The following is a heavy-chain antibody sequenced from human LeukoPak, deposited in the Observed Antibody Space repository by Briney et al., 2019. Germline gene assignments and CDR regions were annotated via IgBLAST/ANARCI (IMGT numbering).Heavy chain of an antibody. CDR2: ISSSGSTI. V-gene: IGHV3-11*04. J-gene: IGHJ4*02. D-gene: IGHD3-10*02. CDR3: AEVPRGFVFPIDY. CDR1: GFTFSDYY. Sequence: GGSLRLSCAASGFTFSDYYMSWIRQAPGKGLEWVSYISSSGSTIYYADSVKGRFTISRDNAKNSLYLQMNSLRAEDTAVYYCAEVPRGFVFPIDYWGQGTLVTVSS.